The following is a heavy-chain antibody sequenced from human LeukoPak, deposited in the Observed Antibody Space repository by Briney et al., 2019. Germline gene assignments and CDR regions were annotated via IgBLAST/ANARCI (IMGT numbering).Heavy chain of an antibody. CDR3: ARGPPIAAAGYFDY. D-gene: IGHD6-13*01. CDR2: ISSSSSTI. CDR1: GFTFSSYS. J-gene: IGHJ4*02. Sequence: GGSLRLSCAASGFTFSSYSMDWVRQAPGKGLEWVSYISSSSSTIYYADSVKGRFTISRDNAKNSLYLQMNSLRAEDTAVYYCARGPPIAAAGYFDYWGQGTLVTVSS. V-gene: IGHV3-48*01.